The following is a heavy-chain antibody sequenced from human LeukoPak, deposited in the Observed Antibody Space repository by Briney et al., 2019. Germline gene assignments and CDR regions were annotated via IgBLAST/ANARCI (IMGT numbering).Heavy chain of an antibody. J-gene: IGHJ5*02. Sequence: PSETLSLTCTVSGGSISSYYWSWIRQPAGKGLEWIGRIYTSGSTNYNPSLKSRVTMSVDTSKNQFSLKLSSVTAADTAEYYCARDLTTVTPGWFDPWGQGTLVTVSS. CDR2: IYTSGST. V-gene: IGHV4-4*07. CDR3: ARDLTTVTPGWFDP. CDR1: GGSISSYY. D-gene: IGHD4-17*01.